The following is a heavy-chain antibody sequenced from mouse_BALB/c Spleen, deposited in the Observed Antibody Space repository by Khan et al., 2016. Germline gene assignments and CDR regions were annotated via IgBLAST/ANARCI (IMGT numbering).Heavy chain of an antibody. V-gene: IGHV9-1*02. J-gene: IGHJ1*01. CDR1: GYTFTNSG. Sequence: QIQLVQSGPELKKPGETVKISCKASGYTFTNSGMNWVKQAPGKGLKWVGWINTYTGEPTYADDFKGRFAFSLETSASTAYLQINNLKNEDMTTYFCARGAMVTTGWYFDVWGAATTVTVSS. D-gene: IGHD2-2*01. CDR3: ARGAMVTTGWYFDV. CDR2: INTYTGEP.